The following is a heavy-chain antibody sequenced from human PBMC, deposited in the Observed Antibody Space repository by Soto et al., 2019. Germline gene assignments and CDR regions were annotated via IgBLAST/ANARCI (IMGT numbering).Heavy chain of an antibody. V-gene: IGHV4-61*01. CDR2: IYYSGST. CDR1: GGSVSSGSYY. Sequence: PSETLSLTCTVSGGSVSSGSYYWSWIRQPPGKGLEWIGYIYYSGSTNYNPSLKSRVTISVDTSKNQFSLRLTSMTAADTAVYYCVASLAASGLNWLDPWGRGTLVTVSS. CDR3: VASLAASGLNWLDP. J-gene: IGHJ5*02. D-gene: IGHD6-13*01.